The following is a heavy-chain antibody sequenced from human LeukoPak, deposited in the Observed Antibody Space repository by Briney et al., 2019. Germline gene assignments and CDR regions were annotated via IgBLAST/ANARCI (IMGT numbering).Heavy chain of an antibody. CDR2: IYPGDSDT. J-gene: IGHJ6*03. V-gene: IGHV5-51*01. CDR1: GYTFTSYW. D-gene: IGHD3-9*01. CDR3: ARLSYDILTGYYYYYMDV. Sequence: GESLKISCKGSGYTFTSYWIGWVRQMPGKGLEWMGIIYPGDSDTRYSPSFQGQVTISADKSISTAYLQWSSLEASDTAMYYCARLSYDILTGYYYYYMDVWGKGTTVTISS.